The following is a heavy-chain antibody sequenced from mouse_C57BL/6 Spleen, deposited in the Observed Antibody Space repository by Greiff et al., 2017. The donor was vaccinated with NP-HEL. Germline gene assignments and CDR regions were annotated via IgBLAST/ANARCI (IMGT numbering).Heavy chain of an antibody. V-gene: IGHV1-22*01. CDR1: GYTFTDYN. Sequence: EVQLQQSGPELVKPGASVKMSCKASGYTFTDYNMHWVKQSHGKSLEWIGYINPNNGGTSYNQKFKGKATLTVNKSSSTAYMELRSLTSEDSAVYYCASSPNYYGSSPYAMDYWGQGTSVTVSS. D-gene: IGHD1-1*01. CDR2: INPNNGGT. CDR3: ASSPNYYGSSPYAMDY. J-gene: IGHJ4*01.